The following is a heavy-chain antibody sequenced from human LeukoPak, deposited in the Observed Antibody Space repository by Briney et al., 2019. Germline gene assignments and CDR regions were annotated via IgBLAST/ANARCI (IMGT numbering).Heavy chain of an antibody. D-gene: IGHD3-10*01. V-gene: IGHV3-23*01. CDR3: AKSEDNYYGSGSYFHYYYMDV. CDR2: ISGSGGST. J-gene: IGHJ6*03. CDR1: GFTFSSYW. Sequence: GGSLRLSCAASGFTFSSYWMHWVRQAPGKGLEWVSAISGSGGSTYYADSVKGRFTISRGNSKNTLYLQMNSLRAEDTAVYYCAKSEDNYYGSGSYFHYYYMDVWGKGTTVTVSS.